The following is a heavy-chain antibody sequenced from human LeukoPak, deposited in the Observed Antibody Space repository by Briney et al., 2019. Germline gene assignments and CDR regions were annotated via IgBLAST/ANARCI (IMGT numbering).Heavy chain of an antibody. J-gene: IGHJ4*02. CDR2: INPNSGGT. D-gene: IGHD3-16*02. CDR3: ARAMITFGGVIVPDY. CDR1: GYTFTGYY. Sequence: ASVKVSCKASGYTFTGYYMHWVRQAPGQGLEWMGWINPNSGGTNYAQKFQGRVTMTRDTSISTAYMELSRLRSDDTAVYYCARAMITFGGVIVPDYWGQGTLVTVSS. V-gene: IGHV1-2*02.